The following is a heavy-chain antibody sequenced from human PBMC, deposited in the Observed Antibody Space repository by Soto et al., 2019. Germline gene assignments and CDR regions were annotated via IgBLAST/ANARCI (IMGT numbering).Heavy chain of an antibody. J-gene: IGHJ5*02. Sequence: QVQLVQSGADVKKPGASVKISCKASGYNFTQYRIHWVRQAPGQSLEWMGWITAGDAKTEYSQKFQGRVTISRDIPATTVYLDLDSLRSEDTAFYYCARELYSSSWFWFEPWGRGTQVIVSS. D-gene: IGHD2-2*01. V-gene: IGHV1-3*01. CDR3: ARELYSSSWFWFEP. CDR2: ITAGDAKT. CDR1: GYNFTQYR.